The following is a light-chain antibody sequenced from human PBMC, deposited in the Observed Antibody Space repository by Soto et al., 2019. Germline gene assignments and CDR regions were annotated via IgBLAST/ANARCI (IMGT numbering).Light chain of an antibody. CDR2: EAS. Sequence: ENVLMQSLFTLSLSPEGLATLYSRASQSVSSDYLAWYQQKPGQPPRLLIYEASTRAIGIPDRFSGSGFGTDFTLTISRLEPEDFAVYYCHQYGSSQTFGQVTMVDIK. CDR1: QSVSSDY. V-gene: IGKV3-20*01. CDR3: HQYGSSQT. J-gene: IGKJ1*01.